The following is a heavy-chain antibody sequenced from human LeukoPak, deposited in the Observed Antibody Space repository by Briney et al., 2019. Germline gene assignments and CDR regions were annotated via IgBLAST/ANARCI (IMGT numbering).Heavy chain of an antibody. CDR3: ARTASMIRRSDIDY. CDR2: ISGYNGET. D-gene: IGHD3-10*01. V-gene: IGHV1-18*01. CDR1: GYTFSNYG. Sequence: ASVKVSCKASGYTFSNYGISWVRQAPGQGLEWMGWISGYNGETNYAQKFQGRVTMTTDKSTNTAYMDLRSLRSDDTAVYYCARTASMIRRSDIDYWGQGTLDTVSS. J-gene: IGHJ4*02.